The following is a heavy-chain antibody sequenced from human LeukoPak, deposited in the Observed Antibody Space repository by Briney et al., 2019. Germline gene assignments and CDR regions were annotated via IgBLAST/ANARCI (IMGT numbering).Heavy chain of an antibody. CDR1: GFTFSSYA. CDR2: ISGSGGST. Sequence: GGSLRLSCAASGFTFSSYAMSWVRQAPGKGLEWVSAISGSGGSTYYADSVKGRFTISRDNSKNTLYLQMDSLRAEDTAVYYCAGYYDSSGSFDYWGQGTLVTVS. J-gene: IGHJ4*02. V-gene: IGHV3-23*01. CDR3: AGYYDSSGSFDY. D-gene: IGHD3-22*01.